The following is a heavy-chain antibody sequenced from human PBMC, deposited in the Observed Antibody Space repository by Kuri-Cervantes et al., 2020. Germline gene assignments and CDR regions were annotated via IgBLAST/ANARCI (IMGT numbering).Heavy chain of an antibody. Sequence: GSLRLSCTVSGGSISSSSYYWGWIRQPPGKGLEWIGYIYYGGSTNYNPSLKSRVTISVDTSKNQFSLKLSSVTAADTAVYYCARWSGSYTQFNYWGQGTLVTVSS. D-gene: IGHD1-26*01. V-gene: IGHV4-61*05. J-gene: IGHJ4*02. CDR3: ARWSGSYTQFNY. CDR1: GGSISSSSYY. CDR2: IYYGGST.